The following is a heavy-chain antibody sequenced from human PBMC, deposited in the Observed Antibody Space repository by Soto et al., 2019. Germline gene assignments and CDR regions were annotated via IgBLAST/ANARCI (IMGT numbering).Heavy chain of an antibody. CDR3: ARGSFRVGELRNPSDY. CDR1: GFTVSSNY. J-gene: IGHJ4*02. Sequence: EVQLVESGGGLVQPGGSLRLSCAASGFTVSSNYMSWVRQAPGKGLEWVSVIYSGGTTYYADSVKGRFTISGDNSKNTLYLQMNSLRAEDTAVYYCARGSFRVGELRNPSDYWGQGTLVTVSS. CDR2: IYSGGTT. D-gene: IGHD1-26*01. V-gene: IGHV3-66*01.